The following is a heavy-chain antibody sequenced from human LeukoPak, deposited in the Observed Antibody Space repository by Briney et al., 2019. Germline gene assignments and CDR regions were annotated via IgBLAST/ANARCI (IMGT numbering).Heavy chain of an antibody. Sequence: GGSLRLSCAASGFTFSSYSMNWVRQAPGKGLEWVSYITSCSSSLYYADSLKGRFAISRDNAKNSLYLQMNGLRAEDTAVYYCVSYCSSSSCYWGYGLDVWGQGTTVTVSS. CDR2: ITSCSSSL. D-gene: IGHD2-15*01. V-gene: IGHV3-48*01. CDR1: GFTFSSYS. J-gene: IGHJ6*02. CDR3: VSYCSSSSCYWGYGLDV.